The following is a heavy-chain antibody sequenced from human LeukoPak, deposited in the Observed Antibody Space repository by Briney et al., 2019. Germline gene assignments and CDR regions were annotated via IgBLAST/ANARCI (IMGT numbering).Heavy chain of an antibody. CDR1: GYTFTSYD. J-gene: IGHJ3*02. CDR3: TRLLDNDSSGDPDTFDM. D-gene: IGHD3-22*01. Sequence: ASVKVSCKASGYTFTSYDVNWVRQATGQGLEWMGWMNPNSGNTGYAQKFQGRVTMTRNTSISTAYMELSSLRSEDTAVYYCTRLLDNDSSGDPDTFDMWGQGTVVTVSS. CDR2: MNPNSGNT. V-gene: IGHV1-8*01.